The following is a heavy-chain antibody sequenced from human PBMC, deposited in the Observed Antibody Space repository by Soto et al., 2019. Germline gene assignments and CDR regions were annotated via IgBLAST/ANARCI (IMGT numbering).Heavy chain of an antibody. CDR3: ARQAYYDSSGYPKKFGPQSNQYYYYGMDV. Sequence: PGESLKISCKGSGYSFTSYWISWVRQMPGKGLEWMGRIDPSDSYTNYSPSFQGHVTISADKSISTAYLQWSSLKASDTAMYYCARQAYYDSSGYPKKFGPQSNQYYYYGMDVWGQGTTVTVSS. CDR2: IDPSDSYT. V-gene: IGHV5-10-1*01. CDR1: GYSFTSYW. D-gene: IGHD3-22*01. J-gene: IGHJ6*02.